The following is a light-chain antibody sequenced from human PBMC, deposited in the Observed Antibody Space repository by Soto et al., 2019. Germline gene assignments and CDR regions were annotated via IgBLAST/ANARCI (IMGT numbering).Light chain of an antibody. CDR2: NVS. Sequence: QSVLTQPASVSGSPGQSIAISCTGTSSDVGGYNSVSWYQQHPGKAPKLMIYNVSNRPSGVSDRFSGSKSGNTASLTISGLQAEDEADYYCSSYTSSNTYVFGNGTKVTV. V-gene: IGLV2-14*03. J-gene: IGLJ1*01. CDR3: SSYTSSNTYV. CDR1: SSDVGGYNS.